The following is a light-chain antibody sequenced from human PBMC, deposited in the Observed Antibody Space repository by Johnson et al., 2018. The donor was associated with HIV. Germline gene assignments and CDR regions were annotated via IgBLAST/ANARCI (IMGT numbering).Light chain of an antibody. J-gene: IGLJ1*01. CDR2: DNN. CDR3: GTWDSSLSAGV. V-gene: IGLV1-51*01. CDR1: SSNIGNNY. Sequence: QSVLTQPPSVSAAPGQKVTISCSGSSSNIGNNYVSWYQQLPGTAPKLLIYDNNKRPSGIPDRFSGSKSGTSATLGITGLQTGDEADYYCGTWDSSLSAGVFGTGNNVTV.